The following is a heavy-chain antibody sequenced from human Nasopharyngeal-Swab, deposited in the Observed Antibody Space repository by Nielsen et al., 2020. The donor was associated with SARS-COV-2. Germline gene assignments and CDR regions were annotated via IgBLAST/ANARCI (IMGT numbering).Heavy chain of an antibody. Sequence: GESLKISCAASGFTFSDYYMSWIRQAPGKGLEWVSYISSSGSTIYYADYVKGRFTISRDNAKNSLYLQMNSLRAEDTAVYYCARDYPIIYYYDSSGYLALDVWGKGTTVTVSS. V-gene: IGHV3-11*01. CDR1: GFTFSDYY. D-gene: IGHD3-22*01. CDR3: ARDYPIIYYYDSSGYLALDV. CDR2: ISSSGSTI. J-gene: IGHJ6*04.